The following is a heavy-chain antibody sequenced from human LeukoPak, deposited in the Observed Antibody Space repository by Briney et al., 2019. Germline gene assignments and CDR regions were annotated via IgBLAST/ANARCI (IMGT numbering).Heavy chain of an antibody. CDR3: TTDKQYYDILTGYYLAGWFDP. CDR1: GFTFSNAR. J-gene: IGHJ5*02. CDR2: IKSKTDGGTT. D-gene: IGHD3-9*01. V-gene: IGHV3-15*01. Sequence: GGSLRLSCAASGFTFSNARMSWVRQAPGKGLEWVGRIKSKTDGGTTDYAASVTGRFTISRDDSKNTLYLEMNSLKTEDTAVYYCTTDKQYYDILTGYYLAGWFDPWGQGTQVTVSS.